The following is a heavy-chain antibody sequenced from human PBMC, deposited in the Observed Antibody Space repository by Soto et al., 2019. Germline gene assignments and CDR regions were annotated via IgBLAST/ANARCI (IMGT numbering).Heavy chain of an antibody. V-gene: IGHV3-23*01. D-gene: IGHD2-2*01. CDR2: ISGSGDNT. CDR3: AKEGRNAYQYRTGFDY. J-gene: IGHJ4*02. CDR1: GFTFSRYA. Sequence: PGGSLRLSCAASGFTFSRYAVSWVRQAPGKGLEWVSAISGSGDNTYYADSVKGRFTISRDKSKNTLSLQMDSLRAQDTAVHSCAKEGRNAYQYRTGFDYWGQGTLVTVSS.